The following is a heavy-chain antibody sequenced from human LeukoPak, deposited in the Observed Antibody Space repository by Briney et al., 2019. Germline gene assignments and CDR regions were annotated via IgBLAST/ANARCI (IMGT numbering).Heavy chain of an antibody. Sequence: ASVKVSCKASGYTFTGYYMHWVRQAPGQGLEWMGWINPNSGGTNYAQKFQGRVTMTRDTSISTAYMELSRLRSDDTAVYYCARVGSGSYYDYYYYMDVWGKGTTVTISS. CDR2: INPNSGGT. J-gene: IGHJ6*03. V-gene: IGHV1-2*02. D-gene: IGHD1-26*01. CDR3: ARVGSGSYYDYYYYMDV. CDR1: GYTFTGYY.